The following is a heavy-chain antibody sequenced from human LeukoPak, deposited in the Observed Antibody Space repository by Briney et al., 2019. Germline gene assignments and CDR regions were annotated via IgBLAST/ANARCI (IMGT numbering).Heavy chain of an antibody. Sequence: ASVKVSCKASGYTFTSYGISWVRQAPGQGLEWMGWISAYNGNTNYAQKLQGRVTMTTDTSTSTAYMELRSLRSDDTAVYYCASGEDSGYADYYYYMDVWGKGTTVTVSS. CDR2: ISAYNGNT. CDR3: ASGEDSGYADYYYYMDV. CDR1: GYTFTSYG. J-gene: IGHJ6*03. D-gene: IGHD5-12*01. V-gene: IGHV1-18*01.